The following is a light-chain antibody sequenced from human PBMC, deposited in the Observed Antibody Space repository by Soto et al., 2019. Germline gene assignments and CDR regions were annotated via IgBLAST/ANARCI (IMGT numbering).Light chain of an antibody. CDR3: QQRSSWPPSVT. Sequence: EILLTQSPGTLSLSPGERATLSCRASQSVSPSSLAWYQQRPGQAPRLLIYDASNRATGIPVRFSGSGSGTDFTLTISSLEPEDFAVYYCQQRSSWPPSVTFGQGTRLEIK. CDR2: DAS. CDR1: QSVSPSS. V-gene: IGKV3-11*01. J-gene: IGKJ5*01.